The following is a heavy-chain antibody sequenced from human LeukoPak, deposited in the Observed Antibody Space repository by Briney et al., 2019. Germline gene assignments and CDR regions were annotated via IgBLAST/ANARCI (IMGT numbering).Heavy chain of an antibody. CDR1: GFTFSDYY. V-gene: IGHV3-11*01. J-gene: IGHJ4*02. D-gene: IGHD2-2*01. CDR2: ISSSGSTI. Sequence: GGSLRLSCAASGFTFSDYYMSWIRQAPGKGLEWASYISSSGSTIYYADSVKGRFTISRDNAKNLLYLQMNSLRAEDTAVYYCARVYCSSTSCYFFDYWGQGTLVTVSS. CDR3: ARVYCSSTSCYFFDY.